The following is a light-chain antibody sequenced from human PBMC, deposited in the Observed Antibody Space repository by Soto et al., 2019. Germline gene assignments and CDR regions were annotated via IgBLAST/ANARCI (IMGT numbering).Light chain of an antibody. V-gene: IGLV2-14*03. CDR3: RSYTTSTTRV. Sequence: QSALTQPVSVSGSPGQSITISCTGSSSDVGVYDYVSWYQQHPGKAPKLLIYDVSNRPAGISNRFSGSKSGNTASLTISGLQAEDEADYYCRSYTTSTTRVFGGGTKVTV. J-gene: IGLJ2*01. CDR2: DVS. CDR1: SSDVGVYDY.